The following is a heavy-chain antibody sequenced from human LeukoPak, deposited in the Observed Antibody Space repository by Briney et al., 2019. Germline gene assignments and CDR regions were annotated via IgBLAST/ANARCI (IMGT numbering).Heavy chain of an antibody. CDR3: VKGFHFDW. Sequence: GGSLRLSCVASGFGFSTHDMSWGRQTPGKGLEWVSSISGFDSGTYYTDSVRGRFTISRDTSKDTLYMQMNNLRAEDTAVYYCVKGFHFDWWGQGTLVTVSS. J-gene: IGHJ4*02. CDR1: GFGFSTHD. V-gene: IGHV3-23*01. CDR2: ISGFDSGT.